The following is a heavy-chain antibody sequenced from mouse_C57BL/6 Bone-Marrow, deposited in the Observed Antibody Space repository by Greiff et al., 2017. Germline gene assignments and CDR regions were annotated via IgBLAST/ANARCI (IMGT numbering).Heavy chain of an antibody. CDR2: INPNNGGT. Sequence: EVQLQQSGPELVKPGASVKISCKASGYTFTDYYMNWVKQSHGKSLEWIGEINPNNGGTSYNQKFKGKATLTVDKSSSTAYMELRSLTSEDSAVYYCARWLPFAYWGQGTLVTVSA. V-gene: IGHV1-26*01. CDR3: ARWLPFAY. CDR1: GYTFTDYY. D-gene: IGHD2-2*01. J-gene: IGHJ3*01.